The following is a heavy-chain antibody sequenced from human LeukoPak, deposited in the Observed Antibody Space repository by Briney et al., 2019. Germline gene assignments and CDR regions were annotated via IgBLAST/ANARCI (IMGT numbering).Heavy chain of an antibody. CDR2: ISGSGSGK. V-gene: IGHV3-48*04. Sequence: GGSLRLSCAASGFTFSSYGMHWVRQAPGKGLEWVSYISGSGSGKYYSDSVKGRFTISRDNAKNSLYLQMNSLRAEDTATYYCARDRRLHNWGQGTLVTVSS. J-gene: IGHJ4*02. CDR1: GFTFSSYG. D-gene: IGHD1-14*01. CDR3: ARDRRLHN.